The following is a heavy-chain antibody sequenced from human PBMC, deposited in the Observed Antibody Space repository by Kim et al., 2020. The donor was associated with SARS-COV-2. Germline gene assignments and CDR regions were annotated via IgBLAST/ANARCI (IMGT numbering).Heavy chain of an antibody. CDR3: VRQDYYGSGSYMSYYYGMDV. D-gene: IGHD3-10*01. CDR2: IYSGGRT. V-gene: IGHV3-53*01. Sequence: GGSLRLSCAASGFTVSSNYMSWVRQTPGKGLEWVSVIYSGGRTYYADSVKGRFTISRDNPKNTLYLQMNSLRAEDTAVYYCVRQDYYGSGSYMSYYYGMDVWGQGTTVTVSS. CDR1: GFTVSSNY. J-gene: IGHJ6*02.